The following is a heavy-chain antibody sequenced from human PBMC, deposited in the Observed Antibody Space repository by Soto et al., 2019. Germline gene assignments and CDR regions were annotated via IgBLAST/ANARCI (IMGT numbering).Heavy chain of an antibody. Sequence: QVQLVESGGGVVQPGRSLRLSCAASGSTFSSYGMHWVRQAPGKGLEWVAVISYDGSNKYYADSVKGRFTISRDNSKNTLYLQMNSLRAEDTAVYYCAKGSKHGDYLINWGQGTLVTVSS. J-gene: IGHJ4*02. D-gene: IGHD4-17*01. CDR2: ISYDGSNK. CDR3: AKGSKHGDYLIN. V-gene: IGHV3-30*18. CDR1: GSTFSSYG.